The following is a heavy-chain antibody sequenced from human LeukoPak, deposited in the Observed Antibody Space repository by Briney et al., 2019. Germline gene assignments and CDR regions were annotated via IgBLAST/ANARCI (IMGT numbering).Heavy chain of an antibody. CDR2: IHPANSDT. V-gene: IGHV5-51*01. J-gene: IGHJ4*02. CDR3: ARFIEARPKDYFDY. Sequence: GESLKISCEASGYSLTSYWIGWVRQLPGKGLEWVGIIHPANSDTRYSPSFQGRVIMSVDESINTAYLQWSSLRASDTAMYYCARFIEARPKDYFDYWGQGTLATVSS. D-gene: IGHD6-6*01. CDR1: GYSLTSYW.